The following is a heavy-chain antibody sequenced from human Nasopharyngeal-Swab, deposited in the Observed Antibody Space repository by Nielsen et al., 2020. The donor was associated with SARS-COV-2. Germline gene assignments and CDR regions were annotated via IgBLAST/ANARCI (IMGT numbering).Heavy chain of an antibody. D-gene: IGHD6-13*01. Sequence: SETLSLTFTVSGCSISSASYYWSWIRQPAGKGLEWIGRIYNSGSTNYNPSLKSRVTMSVDPSKNQFSLKLSSVTAADTAVYYCARDIAAAGEAYYYYGMDVWGQGTTVTVSS. J-gene: IGHJ6*02. CDR3: ARDIAAAGEAYYYYGMDV. CDR2: IYNSGST. CDR1: GCSISSASYY. V-gene: IGHV4-61*02.